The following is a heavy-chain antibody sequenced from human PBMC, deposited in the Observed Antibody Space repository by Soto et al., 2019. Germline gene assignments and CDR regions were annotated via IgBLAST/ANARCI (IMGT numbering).Heavy chain of an antibody. CDR3: ARGNWVTGTTALWYFDY. J-gene: IGHJ4*02. CDR2: ISSSSSYI. CDR1: GFTFSSYS. V-gene: IGHV3-21*01. D-gene: IGHD1-7*01. Sequence: GGSLRLSCAASGFTFSSYSMNWVRQAPGKGLEWVSSISSSSSYIYYADSVKGRFTISRDNAKNSLYLQMNSLRAEDTAVYYCARGNWVTGTTALWYFDYWGQGTLVTVSS.